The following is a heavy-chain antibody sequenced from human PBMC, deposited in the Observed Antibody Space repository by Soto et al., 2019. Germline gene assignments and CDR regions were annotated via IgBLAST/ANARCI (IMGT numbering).Heavy chain of an antibody. J-gene: IGHJ4*02. Sequence: GGSLRLSCAASAVTFTGYGMHWVRQAPGKGLEWVAVIRFDGSNIYYADSVKGRFTISRDNARNMLYLQMNSLRAEDMAVYYCARDGVGSTAYFGYFDYWGLGTLVTVSS. CDR3: ARDGVGSTAYFGYFDY. D-gene: IGHD1-26*01. V-gene: IGHV3-33*01. CDR1: AVTFTGYG. CDR2: IRFDGSNI.